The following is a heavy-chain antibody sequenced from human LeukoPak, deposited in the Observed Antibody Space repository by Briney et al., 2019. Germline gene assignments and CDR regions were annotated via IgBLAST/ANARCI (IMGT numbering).Heavy chain of an antibody. Sequence: PGGSLRLSCAASGFTFRSYSMSWVRQAPGKGLEWVSYINSGSITIYYADSVKGRFTIFRDNAKNSLYLQMNSLRAEDTAVYYCARDLYYYGSGSSHFFDYWGQGTLVTVSS. CDR1: GFTFRSYS. CDR3: ARDLYYYGSGSSHFFDY. V-gene: IGHV3-48*04. CDR2: INSGSITI. D-gene: IGHD3-10*01. J-gene: IGHJ4*02.